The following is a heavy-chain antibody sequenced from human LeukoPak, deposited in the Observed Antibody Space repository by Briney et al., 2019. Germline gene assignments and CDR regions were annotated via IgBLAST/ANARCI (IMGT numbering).Heavy chain of an antibody. V-gene: IGHV3-48*04. Sequence: PGGSLRLSCAASGFTFSSYSMNWVRQAPGKGLEWVSYISSSSSTIYYADSVKGRFTISRDNAKNSLYLQMNSLRAEDTAVYYCARVSSSWYKGKVDYWGQGTLVTVSS. CDR1: GFTFSSYS. CDR2: ISSSSSTI. D-gene: IGHD6-13*01. J-gene: IGHJ4*02. CDR3: ARVSSSWYKGKVDY.